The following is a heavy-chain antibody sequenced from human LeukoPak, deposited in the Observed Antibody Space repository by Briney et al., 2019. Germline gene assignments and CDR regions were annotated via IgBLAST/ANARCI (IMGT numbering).Heavy chain of an antibody. V-gene: IGHV1-18*01. Sequence: ASVRVSCKASGGSFNSSVITWVRQAPGQGREWLGWLTTYNDATNYAQNLQGRVTMTTDTSTSTAYMELRSLRSDDTAVYYCARFEPFDYWGQGTLVTVSS. CDR1: GGSFNSSV. CDR3: ARFEPFDY. J-gene: IGHJ4*02. CDR2: LTTYNDAT. D-gene: IGHD3-9*01.